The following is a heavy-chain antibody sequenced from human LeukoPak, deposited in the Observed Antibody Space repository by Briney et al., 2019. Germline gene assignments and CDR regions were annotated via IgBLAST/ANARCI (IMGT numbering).Heavy chain of an antibody. CDR2: IYYSGSA. Sequence: SETLSLACTVSGGSIISSAYSWGWIRQPPGKGLEYIGNIYYSGSAYYNPSLKSRVTLSVDTSNNQFSLRLTSVTAADTAVYYCATLAGESWSQGTLVTVSS. V-gene: IGHV4-39*01. CDR1: GGSIISSAYS. J-gene: IGHJ5*02. D-gene: IGHD1-26*01. CDR3: ATLAGES.